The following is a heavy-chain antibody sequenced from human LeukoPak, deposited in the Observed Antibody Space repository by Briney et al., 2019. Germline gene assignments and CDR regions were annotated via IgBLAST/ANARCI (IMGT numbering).Heavy chain of an antibody. CDR1: GFTFSSYA. CDR3: ARGPISGWFDY. D-gene: IGHD6-19*01. V-gene: IGHV4-34*01. CDR2: INHSGST. J-gene: IGHJ4*02. Sequence: GSLRLSCAASGFTFSSYAMHWIRQPPGKGLEWIGEINHSGSTNYNPSLKSRVTISVDTSKNQFSLKLSSVTAADTAVYYCARGPISGWFDYWGQGTLVTVSS.